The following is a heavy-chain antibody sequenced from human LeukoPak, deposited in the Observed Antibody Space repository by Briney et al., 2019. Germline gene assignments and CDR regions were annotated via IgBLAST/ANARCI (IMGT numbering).Heavy chain of an antibody. Sequence: GGSLRLSCAVSGITLSNYGMSWVRQAPGKGLEWVAGISGSGGTTNYADSVKGRFTISRDNPKNTLYLQMNSLRAEDTAVYYCAKGLSGSSSSPDYYYYYMDVWGKGTTVTVSS. CDR1: GITLSNYG. J-gene: IGHJ6*03. V-gene: IGHV3-23*01. CDR2: ISGSGGTT. CDR3: AKGLSGSSSSPDYYYYYMDV. D-gene: IGHD6-6*01.